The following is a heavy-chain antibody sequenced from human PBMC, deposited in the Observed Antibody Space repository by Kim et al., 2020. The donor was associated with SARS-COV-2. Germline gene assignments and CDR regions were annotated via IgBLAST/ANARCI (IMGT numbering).Heavy chain of an antibody. D-gene: IGHD5-12*01. V-gene: IGHV3-33*01. J-gene: IGHJ2*01. Sequence: GGSLRLSCAASGFSFSSYGMHWVRQAPGKGLEWVAFISYDGSDKFYADSVKGRFTISRDNSNNTLYLQTNSLRAGDTAVFHCARGPVDPKDGWYFDLWGRGTLVTVSS. CDR1: GFSFSSYG. CDR3: ARGPVDPKDGWYFDL. CDR2: ISYDGSDK.